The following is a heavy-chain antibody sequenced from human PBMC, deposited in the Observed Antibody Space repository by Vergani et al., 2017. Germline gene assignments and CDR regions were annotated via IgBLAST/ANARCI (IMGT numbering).Heavy chain of an antibody. CDR2: ISYDGTQK. Sequence: QVHLVESGGGVVQPGRSRRLPVVFLELPSSYYAMNGFGKAPAKGLEWVAVISYDGTQKYYADSVKGRFTISRDNSKSTLYLQMNSLRTEDTAVYYCATKSCGTPGCQIGYFREWGQGTLVTVSS. V-gene: IGHV3-30*03. CDR3: ATKSCGTPGCQIGYFRE. J-gene: IGHJ1*01. CDR1: ELPSSYYA. D-gene: IGHD1-1*01.